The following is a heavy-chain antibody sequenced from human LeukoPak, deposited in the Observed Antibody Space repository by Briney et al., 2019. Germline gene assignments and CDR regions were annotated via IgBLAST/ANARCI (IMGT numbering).Heavy chain of an antibody. CDR1: GFTFSSYS. CDR2: ISSSSSYI. D-gene: IGHD4-17*01. J-gene: IGHJ5*02. CDR3: ARGEGYGDYVDWFDL. V-gene: IGHV3-21*01. Sequence: PGGSLRLSCAASGFTFSSYSMNWVRQAPGKGLEWVSSISSSSSYIYYADSVKGRFTISRDNAKNSLYLQMNSLRAEDTAVYYCARGEGYGDYVDWFDLWGRGTLVTVSS.